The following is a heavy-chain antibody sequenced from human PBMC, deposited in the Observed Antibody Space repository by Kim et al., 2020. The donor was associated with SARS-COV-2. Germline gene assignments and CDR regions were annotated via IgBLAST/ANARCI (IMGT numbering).Heavy chain of an antibody. V-gene: IGHV3-15*01. CDR1: GFTFSSVW. D-gene: IGHD3-16*01. CDR2: IKSGGAV. J-gene: IGHJ4*02. Sequence: GGSLRLSCTASGFTFSSVWMTWVRQGPGKGLEWVARIKSGGAVDYDPPMKGRLVISRDDSRNTVYLQMKSLKNEDTALYYCAADVPSAGVGEFDYWGQGTLLIVSS. CDR3: AADVPSAGVGEFDY.